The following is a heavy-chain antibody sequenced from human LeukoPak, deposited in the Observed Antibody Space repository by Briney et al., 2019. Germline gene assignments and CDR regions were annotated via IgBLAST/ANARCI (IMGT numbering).Heavy chain of an antibody. J-gene: IGHJ3*02. CDR2: ISWNSGSI. CDR3: AKGSTYYYDSSGSQGAFDI. V-gene: IGHV3-9*01. Sequence: GGSLRLSCAASGFTFSSYGMHWVRQAPGKGLEWVSGISWNSGSIGYADSVKGRFTISRDNAKNSLYLQMNSLRAEDTALYYCAKGSTYYYDSSGSQGAFDIWGQGTMVTVSS. D-gene: IGHD3-22*01. CDR1: GFTFSSYG.